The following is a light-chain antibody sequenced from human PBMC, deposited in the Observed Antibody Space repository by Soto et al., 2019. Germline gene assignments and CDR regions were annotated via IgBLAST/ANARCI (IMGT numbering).Light chain of an antibody. J-gene: IGLJ2*01. CDR1: SSDVGGYNY. V-gene: IGLV2-14*01. CDR3: SSYTSSSTREVV. Sequence: QSALTQPASVSGSPGQSITISCTGTSSDVGGYNYVSWYQQHPGKAPKRMIYDVSNRPSGVSNLFSGSKSGNTASLTFSGLQAEDEAGYYCSSYTSSSTREVVFCGGTKVTVL. CDR2: DVS.